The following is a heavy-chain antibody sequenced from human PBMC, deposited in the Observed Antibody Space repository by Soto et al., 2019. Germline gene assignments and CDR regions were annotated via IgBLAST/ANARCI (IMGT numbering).Heavy chain of an antibody. CDR3: ARRHLAVAVSPWFDP. CDR1: GLSITDSEMG. CDR2: IYSSGEN. J-gene: IGHJ5*02. Sequence: QVTLKESGPVLVKPTETLTLRCTVSGLSITDSEMGVSWIRHPPGQPLEWLAHIYSSGENSYKTFLKSRLAISKDTSKSQIVLTMTNMDPADTATYYCARRHLAVAVSPWFDPWGQGIPVTVSS. V-gene: IGHV2-26*01. D-gene: IGHD6-19*01.